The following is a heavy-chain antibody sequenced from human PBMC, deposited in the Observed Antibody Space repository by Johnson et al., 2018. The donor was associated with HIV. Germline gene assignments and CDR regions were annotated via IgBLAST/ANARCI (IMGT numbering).Heavy chain of an antibody. V-gene: IGHV3-11*04. J-gene: IGHJ3*02. CDR3: ARGDCTNGVCPPPRRDAFDI. D-gene: IGHD2-8*01. Sequence: QVQLVESGGGVVRPGGSLRLSCAASGFTFSDYYMSWIRQAPGKGLEWVSYISSSGSIIYYADSVKGRFTISRDNAKNSLYLQMNSLRAEDTAVYYCARGDCTNGVCPPPRRDAFDIWGQGTMVTVSS. CDR1: GFTFSDYY. CDR2: ISSSGSII.